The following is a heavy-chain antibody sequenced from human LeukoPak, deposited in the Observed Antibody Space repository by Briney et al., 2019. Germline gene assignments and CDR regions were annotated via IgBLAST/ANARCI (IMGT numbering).Heavy chain of an antibody. V-gene: IGHV3-30*02. CDR3: AKGAAYYDFWSGYYFDY. D-gene: IGHD3-3*01. CDR1: GFTFSSYG. J-gene: IGHJ4*02. CDR2: IRYDGSNK. Sequence: GGSLRLSCAASGFTFSSYGMHWVRQAPGKGLEWVAFIRYDGSNKYYADSVKGRFTISRDNSKNTLYLQMNSLRAEDTAVYYCAKGAAYYDFWSGYYFDYWGQGTLVTVSS.